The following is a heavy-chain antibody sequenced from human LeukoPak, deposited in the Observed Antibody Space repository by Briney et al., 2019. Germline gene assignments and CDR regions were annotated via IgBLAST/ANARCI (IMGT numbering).Heavy chain of an antibody. D-gene: IGHD1-26*01. CDR1: GGSISSYY. J-gene: IGHJ4*02. CDR2: IYTSGST. CDR3: ARVRPRNSGSYSLDY. V-gene: IGHV4-4*07. Sequence: SETLSLTCTVSGGSISSYYWSWIRQPAGKGLEWIGRIYTSGSTNYNPSLKSRVTMSVDTSKNQFSLKLCSVTAADTAVYYCARVRPRNSGSYSLDYWGQGTLVTVSS.